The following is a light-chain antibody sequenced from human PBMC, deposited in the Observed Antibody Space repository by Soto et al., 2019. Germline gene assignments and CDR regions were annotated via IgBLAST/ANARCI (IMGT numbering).Light chain of an antibody. CDR3: QQFITYPT. J-gene: IGKJ4*01. V-gene: IGKV1-13*02. CDR2: HAS. Sequence: AIQLTQSPSSLSASVGDRVTITCRASQGISSALAWYQQKPGKAPKLLISHASSLESGVPSRFSGSGSGTDFTLTISSLQPEDFATYHCQQFITYPTFGGGTKVEIK. CDR1: QGISSA.